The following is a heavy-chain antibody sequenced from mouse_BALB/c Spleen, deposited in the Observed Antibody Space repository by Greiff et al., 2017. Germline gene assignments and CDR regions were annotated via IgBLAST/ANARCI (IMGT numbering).Heavy chain of an antibody. CDR2: INPDSSTI. J-gene: IGHJ4*01. V-gene: IGHV4-1*02. Sequence: EVKLMESGGGLVQPGGSLKLSCAASGFDFSRYWMSWVRQAPGKGLEWIGEINPDSSTINYTPSLKDKFIISRDNAKNTLYLQMSKVRSEDTALYYCARPRLWLRRGTDGYAMDYWGQGTSVTVSS. D-gene: IGHD2-2*01. CDR1: GFDFSRYW. CDR3: ARPRLWLRRGTDGYAMDY.